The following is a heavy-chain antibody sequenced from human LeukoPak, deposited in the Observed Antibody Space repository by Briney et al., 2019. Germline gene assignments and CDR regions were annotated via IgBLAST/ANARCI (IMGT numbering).Heavy chain of an antibody. V-gene: IGHV3-48*04. Sequence: SGGSLRLSCAASGFTFSSYSMNWVRQAPGKGLEWVSYISSSSSTIYYADSVKGRFTISRDNAKNSLYLQMNSLRAEDTAVYYCARENYGDYRRFYYYYGMDVWGQGTTVTVSS. CDR2: ISSSSSTI. D-gene: IGHD4-17*01. CDR3: ARENYGDYRRFYYYYGMDV. CDR1: GFTFSSYS. J-gene: IGHJ6*02.